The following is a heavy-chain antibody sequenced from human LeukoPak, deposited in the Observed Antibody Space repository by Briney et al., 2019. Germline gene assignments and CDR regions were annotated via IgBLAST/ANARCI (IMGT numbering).Heavy chain of an antibody. Sequence: ASVKVSCKASGYTFTSYGISWVRQAPGQGLEWMGWISAYNGNTNYAQKLQGRVTMTRDTSISTAYMELSRLRSDDTAVYYCARELAVAGTSDWFDPWGQGTLVTVSS. J-gene: IGHJ5*02. CDR2: ISAYNGNT. CDR1: GYTFTSYG. D-gene: IGHD6-19*01. CDR3: ARELAVAGTSDWFDP. V-gene: IGHV1-18*01.